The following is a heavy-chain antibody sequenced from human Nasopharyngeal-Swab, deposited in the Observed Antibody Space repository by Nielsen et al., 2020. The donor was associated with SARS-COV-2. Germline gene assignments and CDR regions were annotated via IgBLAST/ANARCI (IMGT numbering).Heavy chain of an antibody. CDR3: ARGQGPRHYYDSSGYYYDVLGRGYYFDY. CDR2: INHSGST. V-gene: IGHV4-34*01. Sequence: RQAPGKGLEWIGEINHSGSTNYNPSLKSRVTISVVTSKNQFSLKLSSVTAADTAVYYCARGQGPRHYYDSSGYYYDVLGRGYYFDYWGQGTLVTVSS. J-gene: IGHJ4*02. D-gene: IGHD3-22*01.